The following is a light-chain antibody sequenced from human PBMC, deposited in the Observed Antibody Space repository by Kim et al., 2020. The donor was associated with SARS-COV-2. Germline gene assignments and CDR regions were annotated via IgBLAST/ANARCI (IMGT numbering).Light chain of an antibody. Sequence: DIQMTQSPPSLSASVGDRVTVTCRASQTINYNLNWYQVKPGKAPRLLIYAASTLQSGVPSRFSGSGSGTDFTLTIDSLLPEDSATYCCQQTYSSPVHFGQGTKLEI. J-gene: IGKJ2*01. CDR3: QQTYSSPVH. V-gene: IGKV1-39*01. CDR2: AAS. CDR1: QTINYN.